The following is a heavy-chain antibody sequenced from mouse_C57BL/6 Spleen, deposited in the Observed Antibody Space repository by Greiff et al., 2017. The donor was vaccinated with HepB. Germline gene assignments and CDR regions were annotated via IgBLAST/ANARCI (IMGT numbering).Heavy chain of an antibody. J-gene: IGHJ3*01. Sequence: EVMLVESGGDLVKPGGSLKLSCAASGFTFSSYGMSWVRQTPDKRLEWVATISSGGSYTYYPDSVKGRFTISRDNAKNTLYLQMSSLKSEDTAMYYCATRFAYWGQGTLVTVSA. V-gene: IGHV5-6*01. CDR2: ISSGGSYT. CDR3: ATRFAY. CDR1: GFTFSSYG.